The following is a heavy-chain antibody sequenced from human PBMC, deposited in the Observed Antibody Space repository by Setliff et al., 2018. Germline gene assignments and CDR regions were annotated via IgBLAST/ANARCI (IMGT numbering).Heavy chain of an antibody. CDR1: GYTLSRHY. Sequence: GASVKVSCKATGYTLSRHYMHWARQAPGQGLEWMGIINPGGGSASIVQKFQGRVTMTSDTATSTVYMEFTGLTSEDTAVYYCARAGEAAAERKGLLEFWGQGTLVTVS. CDR2: INPGGGSA. J-gene: IGHJ4*02. V-gene: IGHV1-46*01. D-gene: IGHD6-13*01. CDR3: ARAGEAAAERKGLLEF.